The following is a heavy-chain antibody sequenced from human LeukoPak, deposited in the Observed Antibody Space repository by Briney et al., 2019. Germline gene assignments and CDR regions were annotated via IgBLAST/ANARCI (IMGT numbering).Heavy chain of an antibody. CDR2: MNPNSGNT. J-gene: IGHJ4*02. CDR3: AREGGVTYCTNGVCHFDY. Sequence: GASVKVSCKASGYTFTSYDINWVRQATGQGLEWMGWMNPNSGNTGYAQKFQGRVTITRNTSISTAYTELSSLRSEDTAVYYCAREGGVTYCTNGVCHFDYWGQGTLVTVST. D-gene: IGHD2-8*01. CDR1: GYTFTSYD. V-gene: IGHV1-8*03.